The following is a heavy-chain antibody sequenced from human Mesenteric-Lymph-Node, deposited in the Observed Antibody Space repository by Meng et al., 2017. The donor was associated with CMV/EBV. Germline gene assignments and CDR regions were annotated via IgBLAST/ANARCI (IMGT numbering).Heavy chain of an antibody. D-gene: IGHD6-6*01. V-gene: IGHV4-39*01. CDR3: ASPLNSIAARPGYYYGMDV. CDR1: GGSISSSSYY. CDR2: IYYSGST. J-gene: IGHJ6*02. Sequence: GSLRLSCTVSGGSISSSSYYWGWIRQPPGKGLEWIGSIYYSGSTYYNPSLKSRVTISVDTSKNQFSLKLSSVTAADTAVYYCASPLNSIAARPGYYYGMDVWGQGTTVTVSS.